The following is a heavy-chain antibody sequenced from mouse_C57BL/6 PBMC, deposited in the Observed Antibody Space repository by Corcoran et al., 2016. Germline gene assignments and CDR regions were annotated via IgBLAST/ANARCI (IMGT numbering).Heavy chain of an antibody. CDR1: GYTFTGYW. CDR2: ILPGSGSA. V-gene: IGHV1-9*01. Sequence: QVQLQQSGAELMKPGASVKLSCTATGYTFTGYWIEWVKQRPGPGLEWIGEILPGSGSANYNEKFKGKATFTADTSYNTAYMQLSSLTTEDSAIYYCARSSPYYSNYAWSAYWGQGTLVTVSA. CDR3: ARSSPYYSNYAWSAY. D-gene: IGHD2-5*01. J-gene: IGHJ3*01.